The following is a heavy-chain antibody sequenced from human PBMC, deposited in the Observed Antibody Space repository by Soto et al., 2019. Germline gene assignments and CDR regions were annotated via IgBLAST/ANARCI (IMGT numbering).Heavy chain of an antibody. CDR3: ARTVVVTARYFDI. D-gene: IGHD2-21*02. J-gene: IGHJ3*02. CDR2: IYYSGST. CDR1: GGSIGSGSYY. Sequence: PSETLSLTCTVSGGSIGSGSYYWSWIRQHPGKGLEWIGHIYYSGSTYYNPSLKSRVTISVDTSKNQFSLKLSSVTAADTAVYYCARTVVVTARYFDIWGHGTMVTVSS. V-gene: IGHV4-39*01.